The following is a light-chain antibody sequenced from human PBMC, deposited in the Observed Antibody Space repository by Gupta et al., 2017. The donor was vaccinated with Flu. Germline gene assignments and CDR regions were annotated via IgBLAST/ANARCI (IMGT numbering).Light chain of an antibody. CDR1: SSNIGINT. Sequence: QAVLPQPPSASATPGQGVTISCSGSSSNIGINTVNWYQQLPGTAPKLLIYKNNQRPSGVPDRFSGSKSGTSASLAISGLQSADEADYYCAVWDDSLNGVVFGGGTKLTVL. CDR3: AVWDDSLNGVV. CDR2: KNN. V-gene: IGLV1-44*01. J-gene: IGLJ2*01.